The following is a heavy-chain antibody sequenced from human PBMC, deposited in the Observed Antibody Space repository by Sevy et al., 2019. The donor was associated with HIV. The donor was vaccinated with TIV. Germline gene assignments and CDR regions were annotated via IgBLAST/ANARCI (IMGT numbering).Heavy chain of an antibody. D-gene: IGHD3-22*01. CDR1: GGSISSYY. V-gene: IGHV4-59*01. CDR3: ARDVDDSSGYLNWFDP. CDR2: IYYSGST. J-gene: IGHJ5*02. Sequence: SETLSPTCTVSGGSISSYYWSWIRQPPGKGLEWIGYIYYSGSTNYNPSLKSRVTISVDTSKNQFSLKLSSVTAADTAVYYCARDVDDSSGYLNWFDPWGQGTLVTVSS.